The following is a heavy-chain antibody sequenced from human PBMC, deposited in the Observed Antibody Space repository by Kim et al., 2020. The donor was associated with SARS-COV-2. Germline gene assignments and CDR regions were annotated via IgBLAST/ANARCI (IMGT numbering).Heavy chain of an antibody. V-gene: IGHV3-23*02. J-gene: IGHJ4*01. D-gene: IGHD6-13*01. Sequence: GGSLRLSCSASGFTFSSYAMNWVRQAPGKGLEWVSGASGSGGHTYYVDSVKGRFTISRDNSKSTLDLRMQNLRAEDTAIYYCAKAPILGLYSSSWLDHWG. CDR2: ASGSGGHT. CDR1: GFTFSSYA. CDR3: AKAPILGLYSSSWLDH.